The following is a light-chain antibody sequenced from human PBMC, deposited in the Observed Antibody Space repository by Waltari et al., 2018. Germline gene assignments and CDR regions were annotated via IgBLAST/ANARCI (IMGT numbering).Light chain of an antibody. Sequence: QSVLTQPPSASGTPGQRVTISCSGGSSNIGRNTVNWYQHVPGTAPKLLIHYNNQRPSGVPDRFSGSMSDTSASLAISGLQSEDEATYYCSVWDDSLNGVIFGGGTNLAVL. CDR1: SSNIGRNT. CDR2: YNN. V-gene: IGLV1-44*01. CDR3: SVWDDSLNGVI. J-gene: IGLJ2*01.